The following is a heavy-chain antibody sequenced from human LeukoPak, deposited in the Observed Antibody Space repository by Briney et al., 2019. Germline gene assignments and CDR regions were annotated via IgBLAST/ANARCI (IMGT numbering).Heavy chain of an antibody. J-gene: IGHJ6*02. Sequence: AASVKVSCKASGYTFTDYYLQWVRQAPGQGLEWMGWINPNSGGTNSAQKFQGRVTMTRDTSVSTAYMELSRLRSDDTAVYYCARDRETGYYYGVDVWGQGTTVTVSS. CDR2: INPNSGGT. CDR3: ARDRETGYYYGVDV. CDR1: GYTFTDYY. V-gene: IGHV1-2*02. D-gene: IGHD1-14*01.